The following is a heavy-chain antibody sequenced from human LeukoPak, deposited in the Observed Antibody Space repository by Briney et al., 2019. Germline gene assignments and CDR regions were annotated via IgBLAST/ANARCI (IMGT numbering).Heavy chain of an antibody. CDR3: ARADEGCSSTSCYANYYYYMDV. CDR1: GGTFSSYA. Sequence: SVKVSCKASGGTFSSYAISWVRQAPGQGLEWMGGIIPIFGTANYAQKFQGRVTITADESTSTAYMELSSLRSEDTAVYYCARADEGCSSTSCYANYYYYMDVWGKGTTVTVSS. V-gene: IGHV1-69*13. D-gene: IGHD2-2*01. J-gene: IGHJ6*03. CDR2: IIPIFGTA.